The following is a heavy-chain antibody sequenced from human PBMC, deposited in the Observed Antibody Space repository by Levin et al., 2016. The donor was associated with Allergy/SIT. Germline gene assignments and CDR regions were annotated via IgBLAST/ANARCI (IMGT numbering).Heavy chain of an antibody. V-gene: IGHV2-5*02. D-gene: IGHD4-17*01. Sequence: SGPTLVKPTQTLTLTCTFSGFSLSTSGVGVGWIRQPPGKALEWLALIYWDDDKRYSPSLKSRLTITKDTSKNQVVLTMTNMDPVDTATYYCAHRLGWVYGEGYFDYWGQGTLVTVSS. J-gene: IGHJ4*02. CDR1: GFSLSTSGVG. CDR3: AHRLGWVYGEGYFDY. CDR2: IYWDDDK.